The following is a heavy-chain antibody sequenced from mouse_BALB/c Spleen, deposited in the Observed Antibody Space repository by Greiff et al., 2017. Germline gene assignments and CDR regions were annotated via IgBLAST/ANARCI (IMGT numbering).Heavy chain of an antibody. CDR2: INPSSGYT. V-gene: IGHV1-4*01. CDR3: ARGITTVSDY. Sequence: VKLMESGAELARPGASVKMSCKASGYTFTSYTMHWVKQRPGQGLEWIGYINPSSGYTNYNQKFKDKATLTADKSSSTAYMQLSSLTSEDSAVYYCARGITTVSDYWGQGTTLTVSS. J-gene: IGHJ2*01. D-gene: IGHD1-1*01. CDR1: GYTFTSYT.